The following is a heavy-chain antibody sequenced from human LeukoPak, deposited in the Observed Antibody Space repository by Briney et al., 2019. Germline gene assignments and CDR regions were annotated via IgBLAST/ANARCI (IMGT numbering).Heavy chain of an antibody. CDR1: GGSISSYY. V-gene: IGHV4-59*08. J-gene: IGHJ4*02. D-gene: IGHD6-19*01. Sequence: PSETLSLTCTVSGGSISSYYWSWIRQPPGKGLEWIGYIYYSGSTTYNPSLKSRVTISLDTSTNQISLKLSSVTAADTAVSYCATVSGWEDYWGQGTLVSVSS. CDR3: ATVSGWEDY. CDR2: IYYSGST.